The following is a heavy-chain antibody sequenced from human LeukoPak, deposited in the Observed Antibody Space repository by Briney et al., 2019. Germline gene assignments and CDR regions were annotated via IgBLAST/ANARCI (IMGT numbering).Heavy chain of an antibody. Sequence: PGGSLRLSCVASRFIFSNYWMSWVRQVPGKGLEWVANMKQDGREKYLVDSVKGRFTISRDNAKNSVYLQMNSLTDEDTGVYYCARGGGSGHYGLPFDSWGQGTLVTVSS. CDR2: MKQDGREK. D-gene: IGHD6-25*01. CDR3: ARGGGSGHYGLPFDS. J-gene: IGHJ4*02. CDR1: RFIFSNYW. V-gene: IGHV3-7*01.